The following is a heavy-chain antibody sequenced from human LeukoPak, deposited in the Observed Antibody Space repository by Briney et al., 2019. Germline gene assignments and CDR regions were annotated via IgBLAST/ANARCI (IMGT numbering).Heavy chain of an antibody. V-gene: IGHV4-39*01. J-gene: IGHJ5*02. Sequence: PETLSLTCTLCGGSISSSTDYCGWIRQPPGRWLEWIVTIYYRGSTYYHPSLKSRVTISVDTSNNQFSLRLSSVTAADTAVYYCAILGTGSSWGQGTLVTVSS. CDR1: GGSISSSTDY. D-gene: IGHD3-10*01. CDR3: AILGTGSS. CDR2: IYYRGST.